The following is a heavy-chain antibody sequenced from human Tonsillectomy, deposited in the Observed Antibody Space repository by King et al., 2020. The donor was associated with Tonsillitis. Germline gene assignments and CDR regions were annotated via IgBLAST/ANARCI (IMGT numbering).Heavy chain of an antibody. CDR2: ISAYNGNT. J-gene: IGHJ4*02. V-gene: IGHV1-18*01. CDR3: ARDDYYDSSGGFDY. D-gene: IGHD3-22*01. Sequence: QLVQSGAEVKKPGASVKVSCKASGYTFTRYGISWVRQAPGQGLEWMGWISAYNGNTNYEQKVQGRVTMTTDTSTSTAYMELRSLRSDDTAVYYCARDDYYDSSGGFDYWGQGTLVTVSS. CDR1: GYTFTRYG.